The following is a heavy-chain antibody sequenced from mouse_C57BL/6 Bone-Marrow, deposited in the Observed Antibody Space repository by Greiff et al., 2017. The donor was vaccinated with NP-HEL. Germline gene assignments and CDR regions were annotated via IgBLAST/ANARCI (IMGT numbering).Heavy chain of an antibody. D-gene: IGHD1-1*01. CDR1: GFTFSDYY. J-gene: IGHJ1*03. CDR2: INYDGSST. V-gene: IGHV5-16*01. Sequence: EVKLVESEGGLVQPGSSMKLSCTASGFTFSDYYMAWVRQVPEKGLEWVANINYDGSSTYYLDSLKSRFIISRDNAKNILYLQMSSLKSEDTATYYCARYGSSPDWYFDVWGTGTTVTVSS. CDR3: ARYGSSPDWYFDV.